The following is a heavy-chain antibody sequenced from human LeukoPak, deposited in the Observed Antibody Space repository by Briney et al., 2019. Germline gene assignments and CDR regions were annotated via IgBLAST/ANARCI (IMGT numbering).Heavy chain of an antibody. D-gene: IGHD6-13*01. Sequence: SETLSLTCAVYGGSFSGYYWSWIRQPPGRGLEWIGEINHSGSTNYNPSLKSRVTISVDTSKNQFSLKLSSVTAADTAVYYCARARRGVLSSSWYYFDYWGQGTLVTVSS. CDR3: ARARRGVLSSSWYYFDY. J-gene: IGHJ4*02. CDR1: GGSFSGYY. CDR2: INHSGST. V-gene: IGHV4-34*01.